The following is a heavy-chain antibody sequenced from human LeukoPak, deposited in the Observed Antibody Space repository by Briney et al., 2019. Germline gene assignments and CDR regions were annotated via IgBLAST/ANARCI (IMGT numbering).Heavy chain of an antibody. CDR2: IRYDGSNK. CDR1: GFTFSSYG. J-gene: IGHJ4*02. D-gene: IGHD2-8*01. CDR3: AKDSSRPNGSGFDY. V-gene: IGHV3-30*02. Sequence: GGSLRLSCAASGFTFSSYGMHWVRQAPGKGLEWVAFIRYDGSNKYYADSVKGRFTISRDNSKNTLYLQMNSLRAEDTAVYYCAKDSSRPNGSGFDYWGQGTLVTVSS.